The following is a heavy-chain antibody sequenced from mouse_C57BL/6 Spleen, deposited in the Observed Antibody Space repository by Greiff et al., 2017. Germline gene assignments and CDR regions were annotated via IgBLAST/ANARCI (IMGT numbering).Heavy chain of an antibody. J-gene: IGHJ2*01. V-gene: IGHV1-59*01. Sequence: QVQLQQPGAELVRPGTSVKLSCKASGYTFTSYWMHWVKQRPGQGLEWIGVIDPSDSYTNYNQKFKGKATLTVDTSSSTAYMQLSSLTSEDSAVYYCARRNYYGSSHFGYWGQGTTLTVSS. CDR3: ARRNYYGSSHFGY. D-gene: IGHD1-1*01. CDR1: GYTFTSYW. CDR2: IDPSDSYT.